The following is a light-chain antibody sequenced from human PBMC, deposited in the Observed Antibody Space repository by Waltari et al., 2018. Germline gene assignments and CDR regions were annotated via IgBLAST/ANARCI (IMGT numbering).Light chain of an antibody. CDR3: MQALQTPFT. Sequence: DIVMTQSPLSLPVTPGEPASTSCRSSQSLLHSNGYNYLDWYLQKPGQSPQLLIYLGSNRASGVPDRFSGGGSGTDFTLKISRVEAEDVGVYYCMQALQTPFTFGPGTKVDIK. CDR2: LGS. CDR1: QSLLHSNGYNY. V-gene: IGKV2-28*01. J-gene: IGKJ3*01.